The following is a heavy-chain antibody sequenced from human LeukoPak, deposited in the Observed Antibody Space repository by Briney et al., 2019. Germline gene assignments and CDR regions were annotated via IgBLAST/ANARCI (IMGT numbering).Heavy chain of an antibody. J-gene: IGHJ4*02. CDR2: INPNSGGT. V-gene: IGHV1-2*02. CDR1: GYTFTSYG. D-gene: IGHD4-11*01. Sequence: ASVKVSCKASGYTFTSYGISWVRQAPGQGLEWMGWINPNSGGTNYAQKFQGRVTMTRDTSISTAYMELSRLRSDDTAVYYCARDLAVTTGWGQGTLVTVSS. CDR3: ARDLAVTTG.